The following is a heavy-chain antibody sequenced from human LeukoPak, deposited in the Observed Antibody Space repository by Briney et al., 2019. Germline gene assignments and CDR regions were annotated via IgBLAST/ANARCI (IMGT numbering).Heavy chain of an antibody. Sequence: GGSLRLSCAASGLTFSSYNMNWVRQAPGKGLEWVSYISSSSSTIYYADSVKGRFTISRDNAKNSLYLQMNSLRAEDTAVYYCARGKSGSYRARDYWGQGTLVTVSS. CDR3: ARGKSGSYRARDY. D-gene: IGHD1-26*01. V-gene: IGHV3-48*01. CDR1: GLTFSSYN. J-gene: IGHJ4*02. CDR2: ISSSSSTI.